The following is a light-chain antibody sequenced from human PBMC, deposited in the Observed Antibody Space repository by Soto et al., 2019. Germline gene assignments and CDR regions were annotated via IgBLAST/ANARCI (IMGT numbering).Light chain of an antibody. CDR3: QQYNKWPRT. CDR2: GAS. J-gene: IGKJ1*01. Sequence: EIVMTQSPATLSVSPGERATLSCRASQSVSSNLAWYQQKPGQAPRLLIYGASTRATGIPARFSGSGSGTEFTLTISSLRSEDSAVYYCQQYNKWPRTFGQGTKVDIK. CDR1: QSVSSN. V-gene: IGKV3-15*01.